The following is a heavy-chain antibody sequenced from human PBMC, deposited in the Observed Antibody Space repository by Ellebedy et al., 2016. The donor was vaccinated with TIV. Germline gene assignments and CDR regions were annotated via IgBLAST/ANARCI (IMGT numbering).Heavy chain of an antibody. CDR2: IRFDENHK. Sequence: GESLKISXAASGFTFSSYDMHWVRQAPGKGLEWVAVIRFDENHKDYADSVKGRFTISRDNSKNTMYLQMNSLRAEDTAVYYCARDSGYSGYDIGIWGQGTLVTVSS. D-gene: IGHD5-12*01. J-gene: IGHJ4*02. CDR3: ARDSGYSGYDIGI. CDR1: GFTFSSYD. V-gene: IGHV3-33*01.